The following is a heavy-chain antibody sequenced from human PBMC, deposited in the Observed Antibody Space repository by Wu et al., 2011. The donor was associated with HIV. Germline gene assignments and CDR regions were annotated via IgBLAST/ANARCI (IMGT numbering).Heavy chain of an antibody. V-gene: IGHV1-69*14. D-gene: IGHD3-10*01. CDR1: GGSFSSYA. J-gene: IGHJ6*03. CDR3: ARGGSRGVGSVQSFDPYYYYYMDV. CDR2: IIPIFGTA. Sequence: QVQVVQSGAEVKKPGSSVKVSCKASGGSFSSYAVSWVRLAPGQGLEWMGGIIPIFGTANYAQKFQGRVTITADKSTSTAYMELSSLRSEDTAVYYCARGGSRGVGSVQSFDPYYYYYMDVWGKGTTVTVSS.